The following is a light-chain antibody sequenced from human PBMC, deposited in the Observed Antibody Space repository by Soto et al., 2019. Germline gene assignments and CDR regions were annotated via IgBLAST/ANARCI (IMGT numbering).Light chain of an antibody. J-gene: IGKJ1*01. Sequence: EIVFTHSPATLSLSPGERATLSCRASQSVSSYFAWYQQKPGQAPRLLIYDASNRATGIPARFSGSGSGTDFTLTISSLEPEDFAIYYCQQRGNWPLTFGQGTKVDIK. CDR2: DAS. V-gene: IGKV3-11*01. CDR3: QQRGNWPLT. CDR1: QSVSSY.